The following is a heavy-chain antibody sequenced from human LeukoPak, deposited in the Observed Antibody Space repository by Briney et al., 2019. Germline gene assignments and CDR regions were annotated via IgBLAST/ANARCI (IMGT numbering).Heavy chain of an antibody. Sequence: GGSLRLSCAASGFAFSSYAMSWVRQAPGKGLEWVSVISGSGGSAYYADSVKGRFTISRDNAKNSLYLQMNSLRAEDTAVYYCARDLGYFDYWGQGTLVTVSS. J-gene: IGHJ4*02. CDR3: ARDLGYFDY. CDR2: ISGSGGSA. V-gene: IGHV3-23*01. D-gene: IGHD7-27*01. CDR1: GFAFSSYA.